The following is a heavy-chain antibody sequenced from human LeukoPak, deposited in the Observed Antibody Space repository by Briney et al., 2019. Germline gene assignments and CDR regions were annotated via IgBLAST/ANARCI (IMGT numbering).Heavy chain of an antibody. CDR2: IYYSGST. D-gene: IGHD6-19*01. V-gene: IGHV4-39*01. Sequence: GSLRLSCAASGFTFSDYYMSWIRQPPGKGLEWIGSIYYSGSTYYNPSLKSRVTISVDTSKNQFSLKLSSVTAADTAVYYCARHDIAVADFDYWGQGTLVTVSS. CDR3: ARHDIAVADFDY. J-gene: IGHJ4*02. CDR1: GFTFSDYY.